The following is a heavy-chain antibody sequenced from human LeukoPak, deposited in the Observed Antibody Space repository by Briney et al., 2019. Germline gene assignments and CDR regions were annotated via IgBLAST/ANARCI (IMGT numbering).Heavy chain of an antibody. D-gene: IGHD2-15*01. CDR2: INHSGST. V-gene: IGHV4-34*01. CDR1: GGSFSGYY. CDR3: APLGYCSGGSYPSHYGMDV. J-gene: IGHJ6*02. Sequence: PSETLSLTCAVYGGSFSGYYWSWIRQPPGKGLEWIGEINHSGSTNYNPSLKSRVTISVDTSKNQFSLKLSSVTAADTAVYYCAPLGYCSGGSYPSHYGMDVWGQGTTVTVSS.